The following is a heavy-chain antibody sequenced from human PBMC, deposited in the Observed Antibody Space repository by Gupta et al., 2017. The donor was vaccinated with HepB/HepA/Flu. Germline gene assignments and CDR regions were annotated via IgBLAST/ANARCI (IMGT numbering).Heavy chain of an antibody. V-gene: IGHV3-21*01. CDR1: GFTFSSYS. Sequence: EVQLVESGGGLVKPGGSLRLSCAASGFTFSSYSMNWVRQAPGKGLEWVSSISSSSSYIYYADSVKGRFTISRDNAKNSLYLQMNSLRAEDTAVYYCARDLGEGYGYYYGMDVWGQGTTVTVSS. D-gene: IGHD5-18*01. CDR3: ARDLGEGYGYYYGMDV. J-gene: IGHJ6*02. CDR2: ISSSSSYI.